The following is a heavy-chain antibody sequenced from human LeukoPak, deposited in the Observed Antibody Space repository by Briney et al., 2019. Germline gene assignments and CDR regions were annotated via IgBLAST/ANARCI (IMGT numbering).Heavy chain of an antibody. J-gene: IGHJ6*03. D-gene: IGHD5-24*01. Sequence: PSETLSLTCTVSGGSISSSSYYWGWIRQPPGKGLEWIGSIYYSGSTYYNLSLKGRVTISVDTSKNQFSLKLSSVTAADTAVYYCARHIEGMDVWGKGTTVTVSS. CDR2: IYYSGST. CDR1: GGSISSSSYY. V-gene: IGHV4-39*01. CDR3: ARHIEGMDV.